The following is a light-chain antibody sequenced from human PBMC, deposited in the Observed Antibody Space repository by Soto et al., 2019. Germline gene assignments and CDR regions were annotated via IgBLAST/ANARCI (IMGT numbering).Light chain of an antibody. CDR1: QSVSST. CDR3: QQYGGTPPIT. CDR2: GAS. V-gene: IGKV3-15*01. Sequence: EILMTQSPATLSVSPGERATLSCRASQSVSSTLAWYQQKPGQAPRLLIYGASTRATDIPARFSGSGSGTEFTLTISSLQSEDFAVYYCQQYGGTPPITFGQGTRLEIK. J-gene: IGKJ5*01.